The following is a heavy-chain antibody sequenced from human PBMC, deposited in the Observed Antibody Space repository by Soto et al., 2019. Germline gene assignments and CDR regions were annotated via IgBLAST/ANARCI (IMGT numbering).Heavy chain of an antibody. CDR2: GLRHEFV. Sequence: QVQLQESGPGLVKPSETLSLTCTVSGGSISDLYLSWTRQPPGKGLEWIGYGLRHEFVGTNPSLTNRVTISVAMYKRQFSLRLNSVTAADTAVYYCVAGPDHAKSAYWGQGTLVTVSS. J-gene: IGHJ4*01. CDR3: VAGPDHAKSAY. V-gene: IGHV4-59*11. CDR1: GGSISDLY.